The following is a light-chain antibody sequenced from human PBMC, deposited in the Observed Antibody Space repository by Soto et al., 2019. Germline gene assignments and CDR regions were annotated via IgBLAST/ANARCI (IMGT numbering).Light chain of an antibody. CDR2: AAS. CDR3: QQSYNKFPLT. J-gene: IGKJ4*01. Sequence: AIRMTQSPSSLSASTGDRVTITCRASQGISSYLAWYQQKPGKAPKLLIYAASTLQSGVPSRFSGRGSGTNFSLTISSLQPEDSATYYCQQSYNKFPLTFGGGTKVDIK. CDR1: QGISSY. V-gene: IGKV1-8*01.